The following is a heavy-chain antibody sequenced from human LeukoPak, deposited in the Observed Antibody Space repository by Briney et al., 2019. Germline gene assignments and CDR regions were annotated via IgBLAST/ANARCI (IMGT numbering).Heavy chain of an antibody. J-gene: IGHJ3*01. CDR1: GYTFTNNY. V-gene: IGHV1-2*02. CDR3: ARDRPHTSMNAFDV. CDR2: INPNGGAT. D-gene: IGHD1-26*01. Sequence: GASVKVSCKASGYTFTNNYIHWMRQAPGQRLEWMGWINPNGGATRFAQKFQGRVSMTRDTSITTANMDLSSLRSDDTAVYYCARDRPHTSMNAFDVWGQGTLVTVSS.